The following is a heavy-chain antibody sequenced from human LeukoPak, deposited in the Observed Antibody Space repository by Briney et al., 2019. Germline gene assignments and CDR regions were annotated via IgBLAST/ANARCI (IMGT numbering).Heavy chain of an antibody. CDR3: ARGPYSGYEGGIFDY. V-gene: IGHV1-24*01. D-gene: IGHD5-12*01. CDR1: GYTLTELS. CDR2: FDPEDGET. Sequence: ASVKVSCKVSGYTLTELSMHWVRQAPGKGLEWMGGFDPEDGETIYAQKFQGRVTMTEDTSTDTAYMELRSLRSDDTAVYYCARGPYSGYEGGIFDYWGQGTLVTVSS. J-gene: IGHJ4*02.